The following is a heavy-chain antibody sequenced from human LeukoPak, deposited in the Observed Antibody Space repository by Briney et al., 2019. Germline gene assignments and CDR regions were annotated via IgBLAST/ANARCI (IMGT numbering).Heavy chain of an antibody. CDR2: IYSSGSR. CDR3: ARDSRHGYYFDAFDI. V-gene: IGHV4-4*07. CDR1: YGSISDYY. J-gene: IGHJ3*02. D-gene: IGHD3-22*01. Sequence: SETLSLTCTVSYGSISDYYWSWIRQPAGKGLEWIGRIYSSGSRNYNPSLKSRVTMSVDTSKNQFSLKLSSVTAADTAVYYCARDSRHGYYFDAFDIWGQGTMVTVSS.